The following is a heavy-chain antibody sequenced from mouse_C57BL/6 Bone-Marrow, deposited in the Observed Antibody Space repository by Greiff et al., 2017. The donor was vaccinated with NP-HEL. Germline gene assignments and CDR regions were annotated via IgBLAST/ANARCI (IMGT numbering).Heavy chain of an antibody. J-gene: IGHJ2*01. D-gene: IGHD2-5*01. CDR3: ARVGAYSNYKYYFDY. V-gene: IGHV1-19*01. CDR2: INPYNGGT. Sequence: EVQLQQSGPVLVKPGASVKMSCKASGYTFTDYYMNWVKQSHGKSLEWIGVINPYNGGTSYNQKFKGKATLTVDKSSSTAYMELNSLTSEDSAVYYCARVGAYSNYKYYFDYWGQGTTLTVSS. CDR1: GYTFTDYY.